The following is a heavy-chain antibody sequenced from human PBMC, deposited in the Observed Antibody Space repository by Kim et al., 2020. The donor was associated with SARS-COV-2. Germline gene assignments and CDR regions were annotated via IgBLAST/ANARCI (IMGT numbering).Heavy chain of an antibody. D-gene: IGHD3-3*01. CDR1: GGSFSGYY. CDR3: ARVGIFWSGYYRIFDY. Sequence: SETLSLTCAVYGGSFSGYYWSWIRQPPGKGLEWIGEINHSGSTNYNPSLKSRVTISVDTSKNQFSLKLSSVTAADTAVYYCARVGIFWSGYYRIFDYWG. CDR2: INHSGST. V-gene: IGHV4-34*01. J-gene: IGHJ4*01.